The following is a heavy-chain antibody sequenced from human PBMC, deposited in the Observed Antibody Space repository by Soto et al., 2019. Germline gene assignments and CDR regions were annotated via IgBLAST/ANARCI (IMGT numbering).Heavy chain of an antibody. V-gene: IGHV1-2*02. CDR3: ARAQQLDYYYGMDV. CDR1: GYTFTGYY. CDR2: INPNSGGT. Sequence: GASVRVSCKASGYTFTGYYMHWGRQAPGQGVEWMGWINPNSGGTNYAQKFQGRVTMTRDTSISTAYMELSRLRSDDTAVYYCARAQQLDYYYGMDVWGQGTTVTVSS. J-gene: IGHJ6*02. D-gene: IGHD6-13*01.